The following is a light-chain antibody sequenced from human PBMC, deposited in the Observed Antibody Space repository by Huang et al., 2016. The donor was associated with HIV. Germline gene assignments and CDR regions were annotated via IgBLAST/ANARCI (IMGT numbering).Light chain of an antibody. CDR1: QGIGRY. CDR3: QQLKTYPIT. V-gene: IGKV1-9*01. J-gene: IGKJ3*01. CDR2: AAS. Sequence: IQLTQSPSSLSASVGDRVPITCRASQGIGRYLVWYQQRPGTAPKLLIYAASTLQRGVPSRFSGSGSGTDFTLTIGSLQPEDFATYYCQQLKTYPITFGPGTQVDIK.